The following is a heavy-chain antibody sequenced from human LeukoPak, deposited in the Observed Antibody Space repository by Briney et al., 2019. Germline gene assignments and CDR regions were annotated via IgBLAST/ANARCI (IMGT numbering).Heavy chain of an antibody. CDR2: IYYGGST. CDR1: GGSLSSYY. CDR3: ATSMHGYSSIWLFDY. J-gene: IGHJ4*02. V-gene: IGHV4-59*01. D-gene: IGHD6-13*01. Sequence: SETLSLTCTVSGGSLSSYYCSWIRQPPGKGLELIGYIYYGGSTNYNPSLKSRVTISVDTSKNQFSLKLSSVTAADTAVYYCATSMHGYSSIWLFDYWGQGTLVTVSS.